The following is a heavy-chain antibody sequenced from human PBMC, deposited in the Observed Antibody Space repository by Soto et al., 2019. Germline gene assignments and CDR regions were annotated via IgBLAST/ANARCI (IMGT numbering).Heavy chain of an antibody. Sequence: ASVKVSCKASGYTFTGYYMHWVRQAPGQGLEWMGWINPNSGGTNYAQKFQGRVTMTRDTSISTAYMELSRLRSDDTAVYYCARALDSSGYYRFDPWGQGTLVTVSS. D-gene: IGHD3-22*01. CDR3: ARALDSSGYYRFDP. J-gene: IGHJ5*02. V-gene: IGHV1-2*02. CDR2: INPNSGGT. CDR1: GYTFTGYY.